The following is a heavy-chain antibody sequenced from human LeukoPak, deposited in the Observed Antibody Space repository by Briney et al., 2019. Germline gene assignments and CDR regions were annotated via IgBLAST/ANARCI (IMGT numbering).Heavy chain of an antibody. Sequence: SETLSLTCTVSGGSISSSSYYWGWIRQPPGKGLEWIGSIYYSGSTYYNPSLKSRVTISVDTSKNQFSLKLSSVTAADTAMYYCARTSGTYLYYYYYMDVWGKGTTVTVSS. CDR2: IYYSGST. V-gene: IGHV4-39*07. CDR1: GGSISSSSYY. CDR3: ARTSGTYLYYYYYMDV. D-gene: IGHD3-10*01. J-gene: IGHJ6*03.